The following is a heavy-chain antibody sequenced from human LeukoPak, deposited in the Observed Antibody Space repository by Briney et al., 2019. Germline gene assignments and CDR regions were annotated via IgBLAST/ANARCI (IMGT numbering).Heavy chain of an antibody. J-gene: IGHJ5*02. V-gene: IGHV4-39*01. CDR1: AGSVRSSTYD. CDR3: ARRFSGDYGFTIHNCFDP. Sequence: SETLSLTCTVSAGSVRSSTYDWAWIRQPPGKVLEWIGNIYYSGSTYYNPSLKSRVTISVDTSKNQFSLKLSSVTAADTAVYYCARRFSGDYGFTIHNCFDPWGQGTLVTVSS. CDR2: IYYSGST. D-gene: IGHD4/OR15-4a*01.